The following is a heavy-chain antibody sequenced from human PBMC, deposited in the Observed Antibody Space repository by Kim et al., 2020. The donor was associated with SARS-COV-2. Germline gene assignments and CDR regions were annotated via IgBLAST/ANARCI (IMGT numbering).Heavy chain of an antibody. CDR1: GFTFSSYD. V-gene: IGHV3-13*01. CDR3: ARARGDSSGWYIRPYYYYGMDV. J-gene: IGHJ6*02. Sequence: GGSLRLSCAASGFTFSSYDMHWVRQATGKGLEWVSAIGTAGDTYYPGSVKGRFTISRENAKNSLYLQMNSLRAGDTAVYYCARARGDSSGWYIRPYYYYGMDVWGQGTTVTVSS. D-gene: IGHD6-19*01. CDR2: IGTAGDT.